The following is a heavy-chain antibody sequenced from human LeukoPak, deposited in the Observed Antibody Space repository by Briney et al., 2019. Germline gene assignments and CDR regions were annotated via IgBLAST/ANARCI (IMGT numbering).Heavy chain of an antibody. CDR3: ARDGIDYTNYYNYYYMDV. Sequence: GSLRLSCAASGFTFSTYWMSWVRQATRRGLEWVANIKRDGREKYIVDSVKGRFTISRDNAKNAVYLQMNSLRPEDTAVYYCARDGIDYTNYYNYYYMDVWGKGTTVTVS. D-gene: IGHD4-11*01. CDR2: IKRDGREK. J-gene: IGHJ6*03. CDR1: GFTFSTYW. V-gene: IGHV3-7*01.